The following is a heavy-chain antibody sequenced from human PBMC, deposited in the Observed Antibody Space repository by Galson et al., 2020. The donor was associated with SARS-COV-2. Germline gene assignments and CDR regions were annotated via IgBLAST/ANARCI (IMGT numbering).Heavy chain of an antibody. J-gene: IGHJ5*02. CDR1: GGTFSSYA. CDR3: ARGHCSSTSCYTGRPDNWFDP. V-gene: IGHV1-69*13. Sequence: SVKVSCKASGGTFSSYAISWVRQAPGQGLEWMGGIIPIFGTANYAQKFQGSVTSTADESTSTAYMELSSLRSEDTAVYYCARGHCSSTSCYTGRPDNWFDPWGQGTLVTVSS. CDR2: IIPIFGTA. D-gene: IGHD2-2*02.